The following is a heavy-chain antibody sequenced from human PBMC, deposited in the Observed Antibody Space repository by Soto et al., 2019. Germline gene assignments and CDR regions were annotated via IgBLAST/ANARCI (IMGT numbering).Heavy chain of an antibody. J-gene: IGHJ3*02. CDR3: ARGRPRDAFDI. CDR2: IGTAGDT. CDR1: GFTFSSYD. Sequence: EVQLVESGGGLVQPGGSLRLSCAASGFTFSSYDMHWVRQATGKGLEWVSAIGTAGDTYYPGSVKGRFTISRENAKNSLYLKMNSLRAEDTAVYYCARGRPRDAFDIWGQGTMVTVSS. V-gene: IGHV3-13*01.